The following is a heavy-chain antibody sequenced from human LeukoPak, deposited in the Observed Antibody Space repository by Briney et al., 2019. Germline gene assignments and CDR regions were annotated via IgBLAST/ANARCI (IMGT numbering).Heavy chain of an antibody. CDR1: GFTFSSYW. Sequence: GGSLRLSCAASGFTFSSYWMSWVRQAPGKGLEWVANIKKDGSEKYYVDSVKGRFTISRDSSKNTLYLQMNRLRAEDAAVYYCAKAPVTTCSGAYCYPFDYWGQGTLVTVSS. V-gene: IGHV3-7*03. CDR2: IKKDGSEK. J-gene: IGHJ4*02. D-gene: IGHD2-21*01. CDR3: AKAPVTTCSGAYCYPFDY.